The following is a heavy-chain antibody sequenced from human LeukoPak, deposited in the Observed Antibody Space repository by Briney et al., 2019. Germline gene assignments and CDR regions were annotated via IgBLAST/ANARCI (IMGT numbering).Heavy chain of an antibody. D-gene: IGHD6-13*01. J-gene: IGHJ4*02. Sequence: ASVKVSCKASGYTFTGYYMHWVRQAPGQGLEWMGWINPNSGGTNYAQKFQGRVTMTRDTSISTAYMELSRLRSDDTAVYYCARVPQRRTGIAAAVYCGQGTLVTVSS. CDR2: INPNSGGT. CDR3: ARVPQRRTGIAAAVY. CDR1: GYTFTGYY. V-gene: IGHV1-2*02.